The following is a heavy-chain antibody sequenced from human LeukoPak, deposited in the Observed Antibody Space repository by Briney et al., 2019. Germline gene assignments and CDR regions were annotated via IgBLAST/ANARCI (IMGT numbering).Heavy chain of an antibody. CDR3: ARVDDSSGYFDY. J-gene: IGHJ4*02. V-gene: IGHV4-59*01. Sequence: PSETLSLTCTVSGGSISSYYWSWIRQPPGKGLEWIGYIYYSGSTNYNPSLKSRVTISVDTSKNQFSLKLSSVTAADTAVYYCARVDDSSGYFDYWGQGTLVTVSS. D-gene: IGHD3-22*01. CDR1: GGSISSYY. CDR2: IYYSGST.